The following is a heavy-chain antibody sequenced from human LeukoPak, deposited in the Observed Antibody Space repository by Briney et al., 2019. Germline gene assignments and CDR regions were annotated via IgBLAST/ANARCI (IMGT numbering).Heavy chain of an antibody. Sequence: PSETLSLTCTVSGGSISSSSYYWGWIRQPPGKGLEGIGSIYYSGSTYYNPSLKSRVTISVDTSKNQFSLKLSSVTAADTAVYYCARDGADAAERYGMDVWGQGTTVTVSS. D-gene: IGHD1-1*01. CDR1: GGSISSSSYY. CDR2: IYYSGST. CDR3: ARDGADAAERYGMDV. V-gene: IGHV4-39*07. J-gene: IGHJ6*02.